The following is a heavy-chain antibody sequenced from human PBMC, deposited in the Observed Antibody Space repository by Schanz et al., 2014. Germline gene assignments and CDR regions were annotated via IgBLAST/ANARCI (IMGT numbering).Heavy chain of an antibody. V-gene: IGHV3-48*04. CDR2: ISSSGTTI. D-gene: IGHD6-13*01. Sequence: VQLVGSGGGLIQPGGSLRLSCTASGFAFSSYSMNWVRQAPGKGLEWVSYISSSGTTIYYADSVKGRFTISRDNAKNSLYLQMNSLRAEDTAVYYCAREQIMAAAGLVDYWGHGTLVTVSS. CDR3: AREQIMAAAGLVDY. J-gene: IGHJ4*01. CDR1: GFAFSSYS.